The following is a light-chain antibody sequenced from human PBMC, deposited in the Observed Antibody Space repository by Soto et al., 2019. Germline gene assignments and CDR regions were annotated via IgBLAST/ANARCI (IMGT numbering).Light chain of an antibody. V-gene: IGKV3-11*01. CDR3: QQRSNWPPVLT. CDR1: QSVSSY. CDR2: DAS. Sequence: EIVLTQSPATLSLSPGERATLSCRASQSVSSYLAWYQQKPGQAPRLPIYDASNRATGIPARFSGSGSGTDFTLTISSLEPEDFALYFCQQRSNWPPVLTFGGGTKVEI. J-gene: IGKJ4*01.